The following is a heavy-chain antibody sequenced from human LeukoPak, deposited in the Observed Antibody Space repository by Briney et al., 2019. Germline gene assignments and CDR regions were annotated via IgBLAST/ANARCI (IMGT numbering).Heavy chain of an antibody. D-gene: IGHD3-22*01. CDR1: GFTVSTNY. CDR3: ARESNSGYYLSY. CDR2: IYSGGRT. V-gene: IGHV3-66*01. Sequence: GGSLRLSCAASGFTVSTNYMSWVRQAPGKGLKWVSVIYSGGRTYYADSVKGRFTISRDNSKNTLYLQMDSLRAEDTAVYYCARESNSGYYLSYWGQGTLVTVSS. J-gene: IGHJ4*02.